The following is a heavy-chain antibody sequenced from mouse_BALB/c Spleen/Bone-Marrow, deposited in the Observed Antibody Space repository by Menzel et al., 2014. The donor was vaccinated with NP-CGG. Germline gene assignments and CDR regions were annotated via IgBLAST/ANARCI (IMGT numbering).Heavy chain of an antibody. V-gene: IGHV7-3*02. CDR3: ARDINYDIYWYFDV. Sequence: EVQGVESGGGLVQPGGSLRPSCATSGFTFTDYYMSWVRQPPGKALEWLGFIRNKAKGYTSEYSASVKGRFTISRDNSQSILYLQMYTLRAEDGATYYCARDINYDIYWYFDVWGAGTTVTVSS. CDR1: GFTFTDYY. D-gene: IGHD2-4*01. J-gene: IGHJ1*01. CDR2: IRNKAKGYTS.